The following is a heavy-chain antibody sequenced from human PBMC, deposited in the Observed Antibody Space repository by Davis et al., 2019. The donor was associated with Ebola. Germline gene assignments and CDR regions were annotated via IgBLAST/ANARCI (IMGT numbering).Heavy chain of an antibody. CDR1: GFTFSSFT. D-gene: IGHD1-26*01. Sequence: GESLKISCPASGFTFSSFTMSWVRQAPGKGLEWVSSITSRSDYIYYADSVKGRFTVSRDNARSSLDLQMNSLRAEDTAVYYCAKMGGYSSLLHYWGQGTPVTVSS. CDR2: ITSRSDYI. V-gene: IGHV3-21*01. CDR3: AKMGGYSSLLHY. J-gene: IGHJ4*02.